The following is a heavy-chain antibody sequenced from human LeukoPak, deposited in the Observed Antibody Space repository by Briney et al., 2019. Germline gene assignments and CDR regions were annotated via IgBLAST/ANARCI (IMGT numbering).Heavy chain of an antibody. V-gene: IGHV1-2*02. CDR1: GYTFTSYA. CDR3: ARARVYDYFDY. CDR2: INPNSGGT. D-gene: IGHD2/OR15-2a*01. J-gene: IGHJ4*02. Sequence: ASVKVSCKASGYTFTSYAITWVRQAPGQGLEWMGWINPNSGGTNYAQKFQGRVTMTRDTSISTAYMELSRLRSDDTAVYYCARARVYDYFDYWGQGTLVTVSS.